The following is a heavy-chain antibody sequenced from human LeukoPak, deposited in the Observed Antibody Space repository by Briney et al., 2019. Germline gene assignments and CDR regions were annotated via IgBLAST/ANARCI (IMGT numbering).Heavy chain of an antibody. CDR3: ARDYGGSSPFDY. J-gene: IGHJ4*02. Sequence: GGSLRLSCAASGFSFSDYYMSWIRQAPGKGLEWVSSISSSGSDIYYADSVKGRFTISRDNAKNSLYLHMNSLRAEDTAVYYCARDYGGSSPFDYWGQGTLVTVSS. CDR2: ISSSGSDI. D-gene: IGHD4-23*01. CDR1: GFSFSDYY. V-gene: IGHV3-11*04.